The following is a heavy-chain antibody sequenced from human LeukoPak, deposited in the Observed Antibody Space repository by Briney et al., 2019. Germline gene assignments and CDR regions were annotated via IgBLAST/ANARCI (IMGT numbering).Heavy chain of an antibody. CDR3: ARHPDYGVPFDY. CDR1: GGSISSSSYY. Sequence: SETLSLTCTVSGGSISSSSYYWGWIRQPPGKGLEWIGSIYYSGSTYYNPSLKSRVTISVDTSKNQFSLKLSSVTAADTAVYYCARHPDYGVPFDYWGQGTPVTVSS. V-gene: IGHV4-39*01. CDR2: IYYSGST. J-gene: IGHJ4*02. D-gene: IGHD4-17*01.